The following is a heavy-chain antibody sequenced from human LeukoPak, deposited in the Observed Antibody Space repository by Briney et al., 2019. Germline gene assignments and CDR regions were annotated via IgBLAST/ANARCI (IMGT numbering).Heavy chain of an antibody. D-gene: IGHD3-10*01. V-gene: IGHV4-34*01. CDR3: ARVRGLWFGVRNDS. CDR2: INHTGST. Sequence: SETLSLTCAVYGGSFSGYYWSWIRQPPGKGLEWIGEINHTGSTHYNPSLKSRVTMSVDASKNQFSLKLTFVTAADTAVYYCARVRGLWFGVRNDSWGQGTLVTVSS. J-gene: IGHJ4*02. CDR1: GGSFSGYY.